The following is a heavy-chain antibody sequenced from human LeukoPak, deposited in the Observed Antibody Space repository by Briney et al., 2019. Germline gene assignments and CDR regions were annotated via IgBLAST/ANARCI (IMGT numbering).Heavy chain of an antibody. Sequence: GGSLRLSCAASGFTFSNAWMSWVRQAPGKGLEWVALITYDGSQQYYADSVMGRFTISRDSSKITLYLQMNGLGAEDTAVYYCARDGFGGATDGFDVWGQGTMVTVSS. CDR1: GFTFSNAW. J-gene: IGHJ3*01. D-gene: IGHD3-10*01. V-gene: IGHV3-30-3*01. CDR3: ARDGFGGATDGFDV. CDR2: ITYDGSQQ.